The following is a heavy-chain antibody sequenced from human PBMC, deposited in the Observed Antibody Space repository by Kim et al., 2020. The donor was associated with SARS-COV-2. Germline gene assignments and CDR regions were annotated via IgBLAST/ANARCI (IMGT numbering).Heavy chain of an antibody. Sequence: ASVKVSCKASGYTFTSYGISWVRQAPGQGLEWMGWISAYNGNTNYAQKLQGRVTMTTDTSTSTAYMELRSLRSDDTAVYYCARPRGMDYYDSSGYRKGDWYFGLWGRGTLVTVSS. V-gene: IGHV1-18*04. CDR3: ARPRGMDYYDSSGYRKGDWYFGL. CDR2: ISAYNGNT. CDR1: GYTFTSYG. J-gene: IGHJ2*01. D-gene: IGHD3-22*01.